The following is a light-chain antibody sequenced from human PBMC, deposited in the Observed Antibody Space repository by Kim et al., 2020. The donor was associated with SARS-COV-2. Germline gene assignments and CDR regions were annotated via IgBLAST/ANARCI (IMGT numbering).Light chain of an antibody. V-gene: IGKV3-20*01. CDR3: LQYGSSWT. J-gene: IGKJ1*01. CDR1: QSVSRNY. Sequence: LPPGHTATPSRRASQSVSRNYVAWYQQKLGQAPRLLIHGASSRATDIPLRFSGSGSGTDFTLTITRLEPEDFAMYYCLQYGSSWTFGQGTKVDIK. CDR2: GAS.